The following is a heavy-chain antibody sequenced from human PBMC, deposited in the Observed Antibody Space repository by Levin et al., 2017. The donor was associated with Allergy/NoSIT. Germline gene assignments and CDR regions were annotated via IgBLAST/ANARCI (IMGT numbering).Heavy chain of an antibody. CDR3: VRHWGSNVFDI. CDR2: ISSNGGST. CDR1: GFTFSGYV. Sequence: GESLKISCSASGFTFSGYVMHWVRQAPGKGLESVSAISSNGGSTYYADSVKGRFTISRDNSKNTLYLQMSSLRAEDTAVYYCVRHWGSNVFDIWGQGTMVTVSS. V-gene: IGHV3-64D*06. J-gene: IGHJ3*02. D-gene: IGHD7-27*01.